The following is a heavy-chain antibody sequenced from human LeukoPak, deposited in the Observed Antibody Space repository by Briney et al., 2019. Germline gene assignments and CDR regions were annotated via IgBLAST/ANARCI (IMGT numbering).Heavy chain of an antibody. CDR2: IYYSGST. Sequence: SETLSLTCTVSGDSISSSRDYWGWIRQPPGKGLEWIGSIYYSGSTDYNPSLKSRVTMSVETSKNQFSLNLSSVTAKDTAVYFCARLERSGSYFLQVWGQGTLVTVSS. CDR1: GDSISSSRDY. V-gene: IGHV4-39*01. CDR3: ARLERSGSYFLQV. D-gene: IGHD3-10*01. J-gene: IGHJ4*02.